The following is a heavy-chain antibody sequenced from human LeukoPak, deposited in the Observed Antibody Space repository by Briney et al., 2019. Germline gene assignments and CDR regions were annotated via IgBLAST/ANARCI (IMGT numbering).Heavy chain of an antibody. CDR2: ISYDANIGSNK. Sequence: GGSLRLSCAASGFTFSRYAMHWVRQAPGKGLEWVALISYDANIGSNKYYADSVKGRFTISRDNSKNTLYLQMNSLRAEDTAVYYCARDGGYDFWSGYYQDYWGQGTLVTVSS. V-gene: IGHV3-30-3*01. CDR1: GFTFSRYA. J-gene: IGHJ4*02. D-gene: IGHD3-3*01. CDR3: ARDGGYDFWSGYYQDY.